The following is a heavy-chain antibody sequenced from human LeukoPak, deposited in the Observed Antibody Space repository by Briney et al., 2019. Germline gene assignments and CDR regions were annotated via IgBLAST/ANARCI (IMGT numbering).Heavy chain of an antibody. CDR2: IYHSGST. V-gene: IGHV4-30-2*01. CDR3: AREDIVVVPAALGAFDI. J-gene: IGHJ3*02. D-gene: IGHD2-2*01. CDR1: GGSISSGGYY. Sequence: SETLSLTCTVSGGSISSGGYYWSWIRQPPGKGLEWIGYIYHSGSTYYNPSLKSRVTISVDRSKNQFSLKLSSVTAADTAVYYCAREDIVVVPAALGAFDIWGQGTMVTVSS.